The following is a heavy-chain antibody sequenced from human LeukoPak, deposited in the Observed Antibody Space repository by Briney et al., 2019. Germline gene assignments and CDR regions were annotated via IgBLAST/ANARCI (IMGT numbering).Heavy chain of an antibody. D-gene: IGHD5/OR15-5a*01. V-gene: IGHV4-4*07. J-gene: IGHJ4*02. CDR3: ARGVSPLDY. CDR2: IQSSEST. CDR1: GGSVSSFY. Sequence: PSETLSHTCTVSGGSVSSFYWSWVRQAAGEGLEWIGRIQSSESTNYNPSLKSRVTMSVDTSKKQFSLKLSSVTAADTAVYYCARGVSPLDYWGQGALVTVSS.